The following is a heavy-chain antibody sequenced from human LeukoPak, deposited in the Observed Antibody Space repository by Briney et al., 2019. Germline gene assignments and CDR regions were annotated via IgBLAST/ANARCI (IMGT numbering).Heavy chain of an antibody. CDR3: ARLAGYYYYYMDV. CDR2: IYTSGST. J-gene: IGHJ6*03. CDR1: GGSISSGSYY. V-gene: IGHV4-61*02. Sequence: SETLSLTCTVSGGSISSGSYYWSWIRQPAGKGLEWIGRIYTSGSTNYNPSLKSRVTISVDTSKNQFSLKLSSVTAADTAVYYCARLAGYYYYYMDVWGKGTTVTISS.